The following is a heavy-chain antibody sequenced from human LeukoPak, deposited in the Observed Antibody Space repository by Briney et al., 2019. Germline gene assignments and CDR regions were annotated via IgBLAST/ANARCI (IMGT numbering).Heavy chain of an antibody. D-gene: IGHD3-22*01. J-gene: IGHJ3*02. V-gene: IGHV3-30*01. CDR1: GFTFSSYA. CDR3: ARDGGMYYYDSSGYFPDI. CDR2: ISYDGSNK. Sequence: GGSLRLSCAASGFTFSSYAMPWVRQAPGKGLEWVAVISYDGSNKYYADSVKGRFTISRDNSKNTLYLQMNSLRAEDTAVYYCARDGGMYYYDSSGYFPDIWGQGTMVTVSS.